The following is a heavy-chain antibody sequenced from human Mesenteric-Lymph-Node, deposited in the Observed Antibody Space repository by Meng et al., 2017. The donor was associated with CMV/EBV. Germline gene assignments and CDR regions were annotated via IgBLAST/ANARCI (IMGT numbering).Heavy chain of an antibody. V-gene: IGHV5-51*01. CDR1: GYTFTGYY. Sequence: KVSCKASGYTFTGYYIYWVRQMPGKGLEWMGIIYPGDSDTRYSPSFQGQVTISADKSISTAYLQWSSLKASDTAMYYCARRRSIAAAGTVNYFDYWGQGTLVTVSS. D-gene: IGHD6-13*01. CDR2: IYPGDSDT. J-gene: IGHJ4*02. CDR3: ARRRSIAAAGTVNYFDY.